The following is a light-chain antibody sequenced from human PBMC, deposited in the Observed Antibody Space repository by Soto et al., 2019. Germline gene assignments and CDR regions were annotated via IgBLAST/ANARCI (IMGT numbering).Light chain of an antibody. CDR2: DAS. Sequence: EIVLKQSPDTLSLSPGERATLSCRASQSVRSNYLAWYQQKPGQAPRFLIYDASSRATGIPDRFSGSGSGTDFTLTISRLEREDFAVYYCQQYGSTPLTFGGGTKVDIK. CDR3: QQYGSTPLT. J-gene: IGKJ4*01. V-gene: IGKV3-20*01. CDR1: QSVRSNY.